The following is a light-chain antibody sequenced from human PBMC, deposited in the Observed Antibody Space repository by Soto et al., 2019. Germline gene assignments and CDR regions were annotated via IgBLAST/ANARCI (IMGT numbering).Light chain of an antibody. CDR1: QSLLYSNGYNY. CDR2: LGS. V-gene: IGKV2-28*01. Sequence: DIVMTQSPLSLPVTPGEPASISCRSSQSLLYSNGYNYLDWYLQKTGQSPQLLIYLGSNRSSGVPDRFSGSGSGTDVTLKISRVEAEDVGIYYCMQALQLRTFGQGTKVEIK. CDR3: MQALQLRT. J-gene: IGKJ1*01.